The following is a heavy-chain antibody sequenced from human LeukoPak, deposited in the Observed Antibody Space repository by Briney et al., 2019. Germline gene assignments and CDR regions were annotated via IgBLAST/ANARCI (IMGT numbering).Heavy chain of an antibody. D-gene: IGHD5-18*01. CDR1: GFTFSSYG. CDR2: ISGSGGST. V-gene: IGHV3-23*01. CDR3: ARESGYSYGKITSDY. J-gene: IGHJ4*02. Sequence: GGSLRLSCAASGFTFSSYGMSWVRQAPGKGLEWVSAISGSGGSTYYADSVKGRFTISRDNAKSSLYLQMNSLRAEDTAVYYCARESGYSYGKITSDYWGQGTLVTVSS.